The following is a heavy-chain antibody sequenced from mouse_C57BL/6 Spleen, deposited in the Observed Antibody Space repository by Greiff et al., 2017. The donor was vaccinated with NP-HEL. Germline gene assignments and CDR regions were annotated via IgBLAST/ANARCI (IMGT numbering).Heavy chain of an antibody. Sequence: QVQLQQPGAELVKPGASVKLSCKASGYTFTSYWMHWVKQRPGQGLEWIGMIHPDSGSTNYNEKFKSKATLTVDKSSSTAYMQLSSLTSEDSAVYDCARHAFYYYGAYGDWGQATTLTVSS. D-gene: IGHD1-1*01. CDR2: IHPDSGST. CDR1: GYTFTSYW. J-gene: IGHJ2*01. CDR3: ARHAFYYYGAYGD. V-gene: IGHV1-64*01.